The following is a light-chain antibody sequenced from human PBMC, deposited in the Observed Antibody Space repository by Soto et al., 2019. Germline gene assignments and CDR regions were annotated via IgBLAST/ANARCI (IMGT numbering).Light chain of an antibody. V-gene: IGLV7-46*01. CDR1: TGGVTSGHY. Sequence: QAVVTQEPSLTVSPGGPVTLTCGSSTGGVTSGHYPYWFQQKPGQAPRTLIYDTSNKHSWTPARFSGSLLGGKAALTLSGAQPEDEAEYFCLLSYSGALVVFGGGTKVTVL. CDR3: LLSYSGALVV. J-gene: IGLJ2*01. CDR2: DTS.